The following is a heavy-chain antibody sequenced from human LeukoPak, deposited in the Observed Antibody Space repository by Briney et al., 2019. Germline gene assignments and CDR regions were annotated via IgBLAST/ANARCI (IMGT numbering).Heavy chain of an antibody. J-gene: IGHJ4*02. CDR3: ARDPYYYDSSGNY. CDR1: GGTFSSYA. Sequence: EASVKVSCKASGGTFSSYAISWVRQAPGQGLEWMGRIIPIFGTANYAQKFQGRVTITAGKSTSTAYMELSSLRSEDTAVYYCARDPYYYDSSGNYWGQGTLVTVSS. CDR2: IIPIFGTA. V-gene: IGHV1-69*06. D-gene: IGHD3-22*01.